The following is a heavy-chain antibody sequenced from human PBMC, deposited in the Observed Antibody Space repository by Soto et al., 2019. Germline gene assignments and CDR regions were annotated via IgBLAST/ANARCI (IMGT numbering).Heavy chain of an antibody. CDR2: IYYSGST. CDR3: ARERRDGYKHYFDY. J-gene: IGHJ4*02. V-gene: IGHV4-59*01. Sequence: QVQLQESGPGLVKPSETLSLMCTVSGGSISSYYWSWIRQPPGKGLEWIGYIYYSGSTNYNPSLKSRVTISVDTSKTQFSLKLSSVTAADTAVYYCARERRDGYKHYFDYWGQGTLVIVSS. D-gene: IGHD5-12*01. CDR1: GGSISSYY.